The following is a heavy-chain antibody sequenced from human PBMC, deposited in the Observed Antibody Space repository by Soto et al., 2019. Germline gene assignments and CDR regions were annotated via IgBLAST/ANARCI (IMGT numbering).Heavy chain of an antibody. CDR2: VNSDGSRT. CDR3: ARGDESTYYYYMDV. CDR1: GFTFISYW. V-gene: IGHV3-74*01. J-gene: IGHJ6*03. D-gene: IGHD2-2*01. Sequence: GGSLRLSCTASGFTFISYWMHWVRQVPGEGLVWVSRVNSDGSRTSYADSVKGRFTISRDNAKNTLHLQMNSLRAEDTAVYYCARGDESTYYYYMDVWGKGTTVTVSS.